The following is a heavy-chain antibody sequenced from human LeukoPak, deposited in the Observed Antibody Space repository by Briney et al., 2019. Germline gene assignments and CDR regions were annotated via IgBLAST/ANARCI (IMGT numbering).Heavy chain of an antibody. CDR1: GFTFSNAW. Sequence: GGSLRLSCAASGFTFSNAWMSWVRQAPGKGLEWVSAISGSDVSTYYADSMKGRLTISRDNAKNSLFLQMNSLRAEDTAVYYCARPRPGWSSVMPYFDYWGQGTLVTVSS. D-gene: IGHD3-16*01. V-gene: IGHV3-23*01. CDR2: ISGSDVST. CDR3: ARPRPGWSSVMPYFDY. J-gene: IGHJ4*02.